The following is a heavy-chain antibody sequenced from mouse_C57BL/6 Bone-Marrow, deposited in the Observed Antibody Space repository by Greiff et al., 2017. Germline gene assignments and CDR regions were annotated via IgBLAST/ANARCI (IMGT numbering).Heavy chain of an antibody. CDR2: IYPGAGDT. V-gene: IGHV1-82*01. CDR1: GYAFSSSW. D-gene: IGHD2-3*01. CDR3: SRAGDGYYFYYFDY. J-gene: IGHJ2*01. Sequence: QVQLQQSGPELVKPGASVQISCKASGYAFSSSWLNWVKQRPGKGLEWIGRIYPGAGDTNYNGKFKGQATLTADKSSSTAYMQLSILTSEDTAVYFCSRAGDGYYFYYFDYWGQGTTLTVSS.